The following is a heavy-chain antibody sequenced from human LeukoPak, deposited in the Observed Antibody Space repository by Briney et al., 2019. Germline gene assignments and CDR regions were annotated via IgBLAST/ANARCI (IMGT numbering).Heavy chain of an antibody. CDR1: GFTFSSYS. CDR3: ARAFGLRGRNFDY. V-gene: IGHV3-48*01. D-gene: IGHD5-12*01. J-gene: IGHJ4*02. Sequence: GRSLRLSCAAPGFTFSSYSMNWVRQAPGKGLEWVSYISSSSSTIYYADSVKGRFTISRDNAKNSLYLQMNSLRAEDTAVYYCARAFGLRGRNFDYWGQGTLVTVSS. CDR2: ISSSSSTI.